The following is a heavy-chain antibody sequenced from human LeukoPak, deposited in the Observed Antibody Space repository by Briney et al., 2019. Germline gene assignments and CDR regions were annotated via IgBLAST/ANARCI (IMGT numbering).Heavy chain of an antibody. J-gene: IGHJ4*02. CDR3: GRDCSGGTCYFNY. CDR1: GYTFTSYG. Sequence: ASVKVSCKASGYTFTSYGISWVRQAPRRGLEWMGWISGYNGNRNYAQKFQGRVTLTTDTSTSTAYMELRSLTSDDTAIYYCGRDCSGGTCYFNYWGQGTLVTVSS. CDR2: ISGYNGNR. D-gene: IGHD2-15*01. V-gene: IGHV1-18*01.